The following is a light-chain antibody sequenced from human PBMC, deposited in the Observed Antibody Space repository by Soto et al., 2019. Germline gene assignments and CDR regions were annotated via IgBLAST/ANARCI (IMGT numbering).Light chain of an antibody. CDR3: HQYGSSPQT. CDR2: GAS. V-gene: IGKV3-20*01. CDR1: QSVSSDY. Sequence: DIVLTQSPGTLSLSPGERVTLSCRASQSVSSDYFAWYQQKPGQAPRLLIYGASSRATDIPDRFSGSGSGTEFTLTINSLEPEDFAVYYCHQYGSSPQTFGQGTKVEIK. J-gene: IGKJ1*01.